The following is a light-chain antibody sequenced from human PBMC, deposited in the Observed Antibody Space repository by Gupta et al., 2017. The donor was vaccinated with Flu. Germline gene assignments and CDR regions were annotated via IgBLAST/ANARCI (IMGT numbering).Light chain of an antibody. J-gene: IGLJ1*01. V-gene: IGLV2-14*01. Sequence: QSALTQPASVSGSPGQSITISCTGTSSDVGGYNYVSWYQQHPGKAHKLMIYEVSNRPSGVSNRFSGSKSGNTASLTISGLQAEDEADYYCSSYTSSSTFYVFGTGTKVTAL. CDR2: EVS. CDR3: SSYTSSSTFYV. CDR1: SSDVGGYNY.